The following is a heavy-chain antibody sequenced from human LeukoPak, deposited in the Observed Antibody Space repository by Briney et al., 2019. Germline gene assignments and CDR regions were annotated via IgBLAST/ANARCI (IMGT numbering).Heavy chain of an antibody. J-gene: IGHJ4*02. CDR3: ARDYHSNYVYYFDY. CDR2: IYSGGST. D-gene: IGHD4-11*01. CDR1: RFTVSSNY. Sequence: PGGSLRLSCAASRFTVSSNYLSWVRQAPGKGLEWVSVIYSGGSTYYADSVKGRFTISRDNSKNTLYLQMDSLRPEDTAVYYCARDYHSNYVYYFDYWGQGTLVTVSS. V-gene: IGHV3-66*02.